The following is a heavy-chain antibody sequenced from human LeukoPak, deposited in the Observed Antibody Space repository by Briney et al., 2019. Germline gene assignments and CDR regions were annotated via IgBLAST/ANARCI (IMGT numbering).Heavy chain of an antibody. CDR2: IYYSGGT. D-gene: IGHD3-10*01. Sequence: PSQTLSLTCTVSGGSISSGDYYWNWIRQPPGKGLEWIGYIYYSGGTYYNPSLKSRVTISVDTSKNQFSLKLSSVTAADTAVYYCARDNTMVRGVIDYWGQGTLVTVSS. V-gene: IGHV4-30-4*08. CDR3: ARDNTMVRGVIDY. J-gene: IGHJ4*02. CDR1: GGSISSGDYY.